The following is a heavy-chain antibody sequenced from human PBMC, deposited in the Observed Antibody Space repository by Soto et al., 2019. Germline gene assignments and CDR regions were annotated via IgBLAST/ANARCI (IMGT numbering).Heavy chain of an antibody. CDR2: INSDGSST. D-gene: IGHD2-21*01. Sequence: PGGSLRLSCAASGFTFSSYWMHWVRQAPGKGLVWVSRINSDGSSTSYADSVKGRFTISRDNSKNTLYMQMNSLRAEDTAVYYCARGLCGGDCYTDAFGIWGQGTTVTVSS. V-gene: IGHV3-74*01. CDR3: ARGLCGGDCYTDAFGI. CDR1: GFTFSSYW. J-gene: IGHJ3*02.